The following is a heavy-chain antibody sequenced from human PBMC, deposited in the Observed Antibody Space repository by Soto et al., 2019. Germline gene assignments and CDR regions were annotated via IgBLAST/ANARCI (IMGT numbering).Heavy chain of an antibody. CDR1: PIIFSRYW. CDR2: INSDGRTT. J-gene: IGHJ4*02. CDR3: VRKGRDAYNFDY. D-gene: IGHD2-15*01. V-gene: IGHV3-74*01. Sequence: SLRLSCSPSPIIFSRYWRHWLHQASGKGVVWVLRINSDGRTTSYADSVKGRFTISRDNVENKLFLQRNSLRVEDTAVYYFVRKGRDAYNFDYWGQGTLVTVSS.